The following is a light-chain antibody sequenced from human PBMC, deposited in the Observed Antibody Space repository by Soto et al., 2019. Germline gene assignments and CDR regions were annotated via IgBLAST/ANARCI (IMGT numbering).Light chain of an antibody. V-gene: IGKV1-39*01. J-gene: IGKJ5*01. CDR1: QSISNY. CDR3: QQSYRTPPIT. Sequence: DIQMTQSPSSLSASVGDRVTITCRASQSISNYLNWYQQKPGKAPKLLIYAASSLQSGVPSRFSGSGSGTDFTLTISSLQPEDFATYYCQQSYRTPPITFGQGTRLEIK. CDR2: AAS.